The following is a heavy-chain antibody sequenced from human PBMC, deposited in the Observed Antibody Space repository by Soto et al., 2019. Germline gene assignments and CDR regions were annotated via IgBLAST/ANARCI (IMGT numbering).Heavy chain of an antibody. D-gene: IGHD1-26*01. CDR1: GGSISSGGYY. CDR2: IYYSGST. J-gene: IGHJ6*02. V-gene: IGHV4-31*03. CDR3: VRGCKWERHGLDF. Sequence: SETLSLTCTVSGGSISSGGYYWSWIRQHPGKGLEWIGYIYYSGSTYYNPSLKSRVTISVDTSKNQFSLKLSSVTAADTAVYYCVRGCKWERHGLDFWGQGTTVTVSS.